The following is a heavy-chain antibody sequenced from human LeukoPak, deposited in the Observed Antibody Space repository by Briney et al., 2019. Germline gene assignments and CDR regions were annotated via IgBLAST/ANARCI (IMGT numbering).Heavy chain of an antibody. V-gene: IGHV3-9*01. CDR3: AKGTTFDAFDM. J-gene: IGHJ3*02. CDR1: GFTFSSYG. Sequence: GGSLRLSCAASGFTFSSYGMHWVRQAPGKGLEWVSRISWNTGNKDYADSVKGRFTISRDNAKNSLYLQMNSLRPEDTALYYCAKGTTFDAFDMWGQGTMVTVFS. D-gene: IGHD3-16*01. CDR2: ISWNTGNK.